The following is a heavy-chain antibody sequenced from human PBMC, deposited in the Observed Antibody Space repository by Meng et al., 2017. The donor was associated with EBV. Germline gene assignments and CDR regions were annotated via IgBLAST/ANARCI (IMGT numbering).Heavy chain of an antibody. Sequence: QVQLLKSGARVKRPGASVKASGKASGYTFTGYYMHWVRQAPGQGLEWMGRINPNSGGTNYAQKFQGRVTMTRDTSISTAYLELSRLRSDDTAVYYCARVGIAVAGTGDYWGQGTLVTVSS. CDR2: INPNSGGT. J-gene: IGHJ4*02. CDR1: GYTFTGYY. V-gene: IGHV1-2*06. CDR3: ARVGIAVAGTGDY. D-gene: IGHD6-19*01.